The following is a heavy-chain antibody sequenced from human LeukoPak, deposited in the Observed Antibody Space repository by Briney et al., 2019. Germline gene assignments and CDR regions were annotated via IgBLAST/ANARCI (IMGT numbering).Heavy chain of an antibody. CDR2: IHNSGIT. CDR3: ARDRYYYDRSGTRWFDP. J-gene: IGHJ5*02. D-gene: IGHD3-22*01. V-gene: IGHV4-59*01. CDR1: GVSISSYY. Sequence: SETLSLTCTVSGVSISSYYWSWIRQPPGKGLEWIGYIHNSGITNYNPSLKSRVTISVDTSKNQFSLKLSSVTAADTAVYYWARDRYYYDRSGTRWFDPWGQGNLVTVSS.